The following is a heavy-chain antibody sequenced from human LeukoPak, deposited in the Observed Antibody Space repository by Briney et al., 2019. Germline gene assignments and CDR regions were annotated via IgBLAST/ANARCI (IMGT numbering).Heavy chain of an antibody. D-gene: IGHD1-7*01. CDR3: ARDYWWNYDY. CDR1: GFTFSDYA. J-gene: IGHJ4*02. Sequence: GGSLRLSCAASGFTFSDYALHWVRQAPGKGLEWVAVISKDGSDKYYPGSVRGRFTISRDNSKNTIYLQMDSLRAEDTAIYYCARDYWWNYDYWGQGTLVTVSS. V-gene: IGHV3-30-3*01. CDR2: ISKDGSDK.